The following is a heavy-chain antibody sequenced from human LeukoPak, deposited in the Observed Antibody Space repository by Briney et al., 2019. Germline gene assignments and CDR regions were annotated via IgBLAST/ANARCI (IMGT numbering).Heavy chain of an antibody. Sequence: PGGSLRLSCAASGFTFSSYAMTWVRQAPGKGLEWVSVISGSGGSTYYADSAKGRFTISRDNSKNTVYLQMNSLRVEDTAVYYCVKRQCSGGSCYFIDYWGQGTLVTVSS. CDR3: VKRQCSGGSCYFIDY. J-gene: IGHJ4*02. CDR2: ISGSGGST. V-gene: IGHV3-23*01. CDR1: GFTFSSYA. D-gene: IGHD2-15*01.